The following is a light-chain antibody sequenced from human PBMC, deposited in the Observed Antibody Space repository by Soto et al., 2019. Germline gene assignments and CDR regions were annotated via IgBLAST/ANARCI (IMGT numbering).Light chain of an antibody. J-gene: IGKJ1*01. Sequence: AIRMTQSPSSFSASTGDRVTITCRASQGISSYLAWYQQKPGKAPKLLIYAASTLQSWVPSRFSGSGSGTDFTLTISCLQSEDFATYNCQQYYSYPRTFGQGTKVEIK. CDR1: QGISSY. CDR2: AAS. CDR3: QQYYSYPRT. V-gene: IGKV1-8*01.